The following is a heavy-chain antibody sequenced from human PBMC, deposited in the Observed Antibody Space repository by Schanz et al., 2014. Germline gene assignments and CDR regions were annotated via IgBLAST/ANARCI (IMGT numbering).Heavy chain of an antibody. J-gene: IGHJ4*02. D-gene: IGHD4-17*01. CDR3: VRDTDYHFDY. CDR2: TSNDGSFT. V-gene: IGHV3-74*01. Sequence: EVQLVESGGCLVQPGGSLRLSCAASGFTFSDSWMHWVRQAPGKGLVWVSRTSNDGSFTTFEDSVKGRFTISRDNAKNTLYLQMNSLRAEDTAVYYCVRDTDYHFDYWGQGTLVTVSS. CDR1: GFTFSDSW.